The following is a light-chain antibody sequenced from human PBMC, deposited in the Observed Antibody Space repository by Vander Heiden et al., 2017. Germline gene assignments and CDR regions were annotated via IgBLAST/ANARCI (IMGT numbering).Light chain of an antibody. Sequence: DNEITQSPDSLALSLGDRAIINCKSSQGVLYPSSSNDDLAGYQQKPGQPPKLLSYWASTREAGVPDRFSGSGAGRDFTLTFSSLQAEDVAVYYGKQEDSTPPTFGGGTKVEIK. CDR2: WAS. V-gene: IGKV4-1*01. CDR3: KQEDSTPPT. CDR1: QGVLYPSSSNDD. J-gene: IGKJ4*01.